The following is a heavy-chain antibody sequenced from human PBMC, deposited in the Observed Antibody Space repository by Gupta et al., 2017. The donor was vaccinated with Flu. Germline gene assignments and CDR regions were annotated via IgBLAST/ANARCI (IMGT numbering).Heavy chain of an antibody. Sequence: SYWIAWVRQMPGKGLEWMGIIFPGDSDTRYSPSFQGQVTISADKSINTAYLQWSSLKASDTAMYYCARVNTAVAYFGLDVWGQGTTVTVSS. V-gene: IGHV5-51*01. CDR1: SYW. CDR2: IFPGDSDT. D-gene: IGHD5-18*01. CDR3: ARVNTAVAYFGLDV. J-gene: IGHJ6*02.